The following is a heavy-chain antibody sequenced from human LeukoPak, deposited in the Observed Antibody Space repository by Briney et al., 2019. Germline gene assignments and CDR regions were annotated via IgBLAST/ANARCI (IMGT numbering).Heavy chain of an antibody. Sequence: GASETLSCNSSVAAVSIYTISWVRHGPGQGLEWMGRMITILCIANYAQKFQGRVTITADKSTSTAYMELSSVRSEDTAVYYCATDRRRTNTAMADYWGQGTLVTVSS. CDR3: ATDRRRTNTAMADY. V-gene: IGHV1-69*02. D-gene: IGHD5-18*01. CDR1: VAAVSIYT. CDR2: MITILCIA. J-gene: IGHJ4*02.